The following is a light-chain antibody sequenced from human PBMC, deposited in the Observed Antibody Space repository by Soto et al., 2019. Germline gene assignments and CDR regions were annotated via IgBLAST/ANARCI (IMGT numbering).Light chain of an antibody. CDR2: DAS. V-gene: IGKV1-5*01. Sequence: GDRVTITCWASQSISSWLAWYQQKPGKAPKLLIYDASSLESGVPSRFSGSGSGTEFTLTISSLQPDDFATYYCQQYNSYSHAFGPGTKVDIK. CDR1: QSISSW. J-gene: IGKJ3*01. CDR3: QQYNSYSHA.